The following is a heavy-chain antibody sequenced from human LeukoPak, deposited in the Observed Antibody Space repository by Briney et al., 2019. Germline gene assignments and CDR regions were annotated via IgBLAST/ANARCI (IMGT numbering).Heavy chain of an antibody. V-gene: IGHV1-24*01. CDR2: FDPEDGET. CDR3: ALTPNWNYDLNFDY. D-gene: IGHD1-7*01. Sequence: ASVKVSCKVSGYTLTELSMHWVRQAPGKGLEWMGGFDPEDGETIYPQKFQGRVTMTEDTSTDTAYMELSSLRSEDTAVYYCALTPNWNYDLNFDYWGQGTLVTVSS. J-gene: IGHJ4*02. CDR1: GYTLTELS.